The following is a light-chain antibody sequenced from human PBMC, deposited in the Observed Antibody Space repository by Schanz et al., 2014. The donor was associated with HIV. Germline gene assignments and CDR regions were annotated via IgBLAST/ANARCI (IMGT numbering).Light chain of an antibody. CDR2: DAS. CDR1: QSVTSDC. V-gene: IGKV3D-20*02. Sequence: VVLTQSPGTLSLSPGERATLSCRASQSVTSDCLAWYQQKPGRAPVLLISDASTRATGIPARFSGRGSGTEFTLTISRLEPEDVAVYYCQRHTNWPPVTFGPGPKVDVK. J-gene: IGKJ3*01. CDR3: QRHTNWPPVT.